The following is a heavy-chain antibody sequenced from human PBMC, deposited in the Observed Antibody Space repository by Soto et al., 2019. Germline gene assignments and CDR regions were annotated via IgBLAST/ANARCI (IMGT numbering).Heavy chain of an antibody. Sequence: EVQLVESGGGLVQPGGSLRLSCAASGFTFSSYWMSWVRQAPVKGLEWVGNIKQDGSEKNYVDFVKGRFTISRDNAKNSLYLQMNSLRAEDTAVYYCARIASAGRGWDVWGQGTTVVVS. V-gene: IGHV3-7*01. D-gene: IGHD6-13*01. CDR3: ARIASAGRGWDV. J-gene: IGHJ6*02. CDR2: IKQDGSEK. CDR1: GFTFSSYW.